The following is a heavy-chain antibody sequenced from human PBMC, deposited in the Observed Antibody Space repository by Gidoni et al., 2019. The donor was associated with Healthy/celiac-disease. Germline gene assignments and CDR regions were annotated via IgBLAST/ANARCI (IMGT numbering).Heavy chain of an antibody. CDR3: ARELSGGYDPLDY. Sequence: EVQLVESGGGLVQPGGSLRLSCAASGFTFSSYRMSWVRQAPGKGLEWVANIKKDGSEKYYVDSVKGRFTISRDNAKNSLYLQMNSLRAEDTAVYYCARELSGGYDPLDYWGQGTLVTVSS. CDR2: IKKDGSEK. CDR1: GFTFSSYR. D-gene: IGHD5-12*01. V-gene: IGHV3-7*03. J-gene: IGHJ4*02.